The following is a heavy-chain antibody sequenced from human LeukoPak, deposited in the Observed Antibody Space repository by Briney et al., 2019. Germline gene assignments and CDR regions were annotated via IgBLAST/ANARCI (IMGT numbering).Heavy chain of an antibody. J-gene: IGHJ2*01. V-gene: IGHV4-59*01. CDR1: GGSISSNY. CDR2: VYYSGST. D-gene: IGHD2-21*01. CDR3: ASSHLNFYSLGYFDL. Sequence: SETLSLTCTVSGGSISSNYWSWIRQPPGKGLEWSGYVYYSGSTNYNPSLKSRVTISVDTSKNQFSLKLSSVTAADTAVYYCASSHLNFYSLGYFDLWGRGTLVTVSS.